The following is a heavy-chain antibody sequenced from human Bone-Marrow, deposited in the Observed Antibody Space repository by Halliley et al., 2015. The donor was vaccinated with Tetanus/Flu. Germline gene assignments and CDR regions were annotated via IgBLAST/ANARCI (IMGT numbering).Heavy chain of an antibody. CDR1: GFTFSDYT. CDR2: ISSDGARK. Sequence: VQLVQSGGDLVQPGGSLRLSCSVSGFTFSDYTLHWVRQAPGKGLHYVSSISSDGARKYYGDSVKDRFTISRDNSKNTLYLDMSGLRAEDTAVYYCVKLGYDFASGFDVRDTWGQGTVVAVSS. CDR3: VKLGYDFASGFDVRDT. J-gene: IGHJ5*02. V-gene: IGHV3-64D*09. D-gene: IGHD3-3*01.